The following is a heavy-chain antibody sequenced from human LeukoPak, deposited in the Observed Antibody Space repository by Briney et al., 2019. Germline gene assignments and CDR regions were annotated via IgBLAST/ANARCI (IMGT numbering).Heavy chain of an antibody. V-gene: IGHV2-5*02. D-gene: IGHD6-19*01. CDR2: IYWDDDK. Sequence: SGPTLVKPTQTLTLTCTFSGFSLSTSGVGVAWIRQPPGKALEWLTLIYWDDDKRYSPSLKSRLTITKDTSKNQVVLTMTDMDPVDTATYYCAHCGAVFPHFSSWGQGTLVTVSS. CDR3: AHCGAVFPHFSS. J-gene: IGHJ5*02. CDR1: GFSLSTSGVG.